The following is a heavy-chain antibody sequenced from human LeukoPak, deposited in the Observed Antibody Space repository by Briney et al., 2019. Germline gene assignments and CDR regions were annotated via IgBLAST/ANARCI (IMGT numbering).Heavy chain of an antibody. CDR2: INPNSGDT. Sequence: ASVKVSCKASGYTFTDYYVHWVRQAPGQGLEWMGWINPNSGDTSYAQKFQGRVTMTPDTSFSTAYMELRRLTSDDTAVDDCARDRYDNTSCQSWRGYYYMAVWGRGTTVTVSS. CDR3: ARDRYDNTSCQSWRGYYYMAV. J-gene: IGHJ6*03. D-gene: IGHD3-16*01. CDR1: GYTFTDYY. V-gene: IGHV1-2*02.